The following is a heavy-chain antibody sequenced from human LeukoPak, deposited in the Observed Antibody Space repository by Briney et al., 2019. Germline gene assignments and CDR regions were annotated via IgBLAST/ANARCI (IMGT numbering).Heavy chain of an antibody. Sequence: GGSLRLSCAASGFTFSSYEMNWVRQAPGKGLEWVSYISSSGSTIYYADSVKGRFTISRDNAKNSLYLQMNSQRAEDTAVYYCARGPYPGYCSGGSCYVVWDYWGQGTLVTVSS. CDR2: ISSSGSTI. J-gene: IGHJ4*02. CDR1: GFTFSSYE. D-gene: IGHD2-15*01. V-gene: IGHV3-48*03. CDR3: ARGPYPGYCSGGSCYVVWDY.